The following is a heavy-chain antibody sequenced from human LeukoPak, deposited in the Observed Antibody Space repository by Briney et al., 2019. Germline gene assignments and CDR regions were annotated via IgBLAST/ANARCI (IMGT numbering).Heavy chain of an antibody. CDR2: INPSGGST. D-gene: IGHD2-2*01. V-gene: IGHV1-46*01. J-gene: IGHJ5*02. Sequence: ASVKVSCKASGYTFTSYYMHWVRQAPGQGLEWMGIINPSGGSTSYAQKFQGRVTMTRDMSTSTVYMELSSLRSDDTAVYYCARVSGDCSSTSCYVGRRRYNWFDPWGQGTLVTVSS. CDR3: ARVSGDCSSTSCYVGRRRYNWFDP. CDR1: GYTFTSYY.